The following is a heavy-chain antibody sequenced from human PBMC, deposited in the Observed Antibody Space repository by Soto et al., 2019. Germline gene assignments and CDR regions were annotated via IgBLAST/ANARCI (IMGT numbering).Heavy chain of an antibody. D-gene: IGHD2-2*01. Sequence: SETLSLTCAVYGGSFSGYYWSWIRQPPGKGLEWIGEINHSGSTNYNPSLKSRVTISVDTSKNQFSLKLSSVTAADTAVYYCARSVAIPVAPDYWGQGTLVTVS. V-gene: IGHV4-34*01. CDR2: INHSGST. CDR1: GGSFSGYY. J-gene: IGHJ4*02. CDR3: ARSVAIPVAPDY.